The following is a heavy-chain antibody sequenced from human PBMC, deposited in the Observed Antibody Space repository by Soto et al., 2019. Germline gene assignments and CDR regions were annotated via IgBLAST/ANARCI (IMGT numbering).Heavy chain of an antibody. CDR3: ASGYSSSWLDWYFDL. CDR2: IIPIFGTA. CDR1: GGTFSSYA. Sequence: QVQLVQSVAEVKKPGSSVKVSCKASGGTFSSYAISWVRQAPGQGLEWMGGIIPIFGTANYAQKFQGRVTITADKSTSTAYMELSSLRSEDTAVYYCASGYSSSWLDWYFDLWGRGTLVTVSS. V-gene: IGHV1-69*06. J-gene: IGHJ2*01. D-gene: IGHD6-13*01.